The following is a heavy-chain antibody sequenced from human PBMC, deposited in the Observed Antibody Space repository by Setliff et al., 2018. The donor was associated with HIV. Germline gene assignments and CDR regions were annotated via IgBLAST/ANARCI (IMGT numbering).Heavy chain of an antibody. V-gene: IGHV4-38-2*01. Sequence: SSETLSLTCAVSGYSISTAYYWAWTRQSPGKGLEWIGGFHHSGSAHYNPSLKSRVTISGQTSKNQFSLTLTSVTAADTAIYYCARQGAGYYYDSSDYYTGNGFDMWGQGTMVTVSS. CDR1: GYSISTAYY. CDR3: ARQGAGYYYDSSDYYTGNGFDM. CDR2: FHHSGSA. J-gene: IGHJ3*02. D-gene: IGHD3-22*01.